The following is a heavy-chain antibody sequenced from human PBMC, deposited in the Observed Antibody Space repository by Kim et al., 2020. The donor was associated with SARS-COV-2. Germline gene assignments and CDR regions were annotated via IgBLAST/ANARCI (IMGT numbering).Heavy chain of an antibody. CDR2: INTSGGST. D-gene: IGHD3-22*01. V-gene: IGHV1-46*01. CDR3: ARDGLYYYDSSGYYPLFDY. J-gene: IGHJ4*02. Sequence: ASVKVSCKASGYTFTSYYMHWVRQAPGQGLEWMGIINTSGGSTSYAQKFQGRVTMTRDTSTSTVYMELSSLRSEDTAVYYCARDGLYYYDSSGYYPLFDYWGQRTLVTVSS. CDR1: GYTFTSYY.